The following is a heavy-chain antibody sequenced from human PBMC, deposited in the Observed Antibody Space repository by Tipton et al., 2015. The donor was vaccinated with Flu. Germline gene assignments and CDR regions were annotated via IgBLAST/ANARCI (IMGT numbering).Heavy chain of an antibody. J-gene: IGHJ4*01. CDR1: GFTFSIYA. Sequence: SLRLSCAASGFTFSIYAMSLVRQAPGKGLEWVSGISATTGNTYFADSVKGRFTISRDNSKNTLYLQMSSLRAEDTAVYYCAKDWFRQDIVGRAAPFDSWGQESWSPSPQ. CDR3: AKDWFRQDIVGRAAPFDS. D-gene: IGHD5-12*01. V-gene: IGHV3-23*01. CDR2: ISATTGNT.